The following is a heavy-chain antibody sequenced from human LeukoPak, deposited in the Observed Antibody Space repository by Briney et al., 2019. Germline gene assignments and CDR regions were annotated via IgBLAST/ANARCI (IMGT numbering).Heavy chain of an antibody. CDR1: GGSFSGYY. Sequence: SETLSLTCAVYGGSFSGYYWSWIRQPPGKGLGWIGEINHSGSTNYNPSLKSRVTISVDTSKNQFSLKLSSVTAADTAVYYCARGGYYSNSHFDYWGQGTLVTVSS. CDR3: ARGGYYSNSHFDY. D-gene: IGHD4-11*01. V-gene: IGHV4-34*01. J-gene: IGHJ4*02. CDR2: INHSGST.